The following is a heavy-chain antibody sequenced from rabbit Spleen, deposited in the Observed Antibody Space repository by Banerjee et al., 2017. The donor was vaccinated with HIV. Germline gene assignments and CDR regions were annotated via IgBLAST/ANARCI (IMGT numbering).Heavy chain of an antibody. D-gene: IGHD1-1*01. CDR3: ARDLAAWNSGSYAFNL. Sequence: QSVEESGGDLVKPGASLTLTCTASGLDFSSNVMCWVRQAPGKGLEWIGCMYPDGVGSTAYASWAKGRFTISKTSSTTVTLQMTSLTAADTATYFCARDLAAWNSGSYAFNLWGQGTLVTVS. CDR1: GLDFSSNV. J-gene: IGHJ4*01. CDR2: MYPDGVGST. V-gene: IGHV1S40*01.